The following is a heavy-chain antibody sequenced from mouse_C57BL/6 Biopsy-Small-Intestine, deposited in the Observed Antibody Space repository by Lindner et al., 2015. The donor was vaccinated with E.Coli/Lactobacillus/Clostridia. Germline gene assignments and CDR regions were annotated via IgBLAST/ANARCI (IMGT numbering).Heavy chain of an antibody. CDR2: IEPETGGT. V-gene: IGHV1-15*01. CDR3: TRLILHTMDY. Sequence: VQLQESGAELVRPGASVTLSCKASGYTFTDYEMHWVKQTPVHGLEWIGAIEPETGGTAYNQKFKGKAILTADRFSNTAYMEFHSLTSEDSAVYYCTRLILHTMDYWGPGTSVTVSS. J-gene: IGHJ4*01. CDR1: GYTFTDYE.